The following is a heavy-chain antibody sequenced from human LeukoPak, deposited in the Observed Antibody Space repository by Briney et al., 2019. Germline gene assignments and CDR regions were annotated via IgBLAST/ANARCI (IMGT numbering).Heavy chain of an antibody. CDR1: GFTFSSYW. V-gene: IGHV3-7*01. J-gene: IGHJ4*02. Sequence: GGSLRLSCAASGFTFSSYWMSWVRQAPGKGLEWVANIKQDGSEKYYADSVKGRFTISRDNAKNSLYLQMNSLRAEDTAVYYCARWGKYNWNYVFGYWGQGTLVTVSS. CDR2: IKQDGSEK. D-gene: IGHD1-7*01. CDR3: ARWGKYNWNYVFGY.